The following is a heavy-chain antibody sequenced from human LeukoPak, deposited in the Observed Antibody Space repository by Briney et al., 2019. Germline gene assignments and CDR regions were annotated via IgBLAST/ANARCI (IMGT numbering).Heavy chain of an antibody. D-gene: IGHD3-22*01. CDR2: IIPIFGTA. Sequence: EASVKVSCKASGGTFSSYAISWVRQAPGQGLEWMGGIIPIFGTANYAQKFQGRVTITADESTSTAYMELSSLRSEDMAVYYCARSRDYYDPPDYWGQGTLVTVSS. CDR3: ARSRDYYDPPDY. V-gene: IGHV1-69*13. J-gene: IGHJ4*02. CDR1: GGTFSSYA.